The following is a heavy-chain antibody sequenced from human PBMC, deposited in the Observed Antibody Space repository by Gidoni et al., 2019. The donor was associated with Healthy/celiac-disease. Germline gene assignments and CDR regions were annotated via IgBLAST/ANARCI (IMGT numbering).Heavy chain of an antibody. J-gene: IGHJ6*02. CDR3: AKDMVYAHSSSWRRMPYGMDV. V-gene: IGHV3-43D*03. Sequence: EVQLVGSGGVVVQPGGFLGLSCAASVFTFAYFVMQRVRQPPGKGLEWVSLISWDGGSTYYADSVKGRFTISRDNSKNSLYLQMNSLRAEDTALYYCAKDMVYAHSSSWRRMPYGMDVWGQGTTVTVSS. D-gene: IGHD6-13*01. CDR1: VFTFAYFV. CDR2: ISWDGGST.